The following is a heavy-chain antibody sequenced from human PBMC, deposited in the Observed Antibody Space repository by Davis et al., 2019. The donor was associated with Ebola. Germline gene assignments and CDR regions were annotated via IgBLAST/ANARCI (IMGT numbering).Heavy chain of an antibody. CDR2: ITPNSGGT. Sequence: ASVKVSCKASGYTFTSYGISWVRQAPGQGLEWMGWITPNSGGTNYAQKFQGWVTMTRDTSISTAYMELSRLRSDDTAVYYCAREVGTVTTTWFDPWGQGTLVTVSS. V-gene: IGHV1-2*04. J-gene: IGHJ5*02. CDR1: GYTFTSYG. D-gene: IGHD4-17*01. CDR3: AREVGTVTTTWFDP.